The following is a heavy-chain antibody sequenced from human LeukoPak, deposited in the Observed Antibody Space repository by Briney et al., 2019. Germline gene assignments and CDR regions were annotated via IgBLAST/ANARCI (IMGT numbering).Heavy chain of an antibody. CDR1: GYCFTSYR. V-gene: IGHV5-51*01. Sequence: GESLKISCKGSGYCFTSYRIGWVGQMPGKGLEWMGIIYPGTSDTSYSPSFPGQVTISADKSISNAYLQWSSLKASDTAMYYCATGNSFDYWSQGTLVTVSS. CDR2: IYPGTSDT. CDR3: ATGNSFDY. J-gene: IGHJ4*02.